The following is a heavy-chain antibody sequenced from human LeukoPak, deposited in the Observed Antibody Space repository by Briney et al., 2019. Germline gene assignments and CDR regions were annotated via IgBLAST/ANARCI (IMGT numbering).Heavy chain of an antibody. D-gene: IGHD6-13*01. V-gene: IGHV3-30*04. CDR2: ISYDGSNK. Sequence: PGGSLRLSCAASGFTFSDYAMHWVRQAPGKGLEWVANISYDGSNKYYADSVKGRFTISRDNSKNTLYLQMNSLRAADTAVYYCARSDSSSWYLGNAFDIWGQGTMVTVSS. J-gene: IGHJ3*02. CDR3: ARSDSSSWYLGNAFDI. CDR1: GFTFSDYA.